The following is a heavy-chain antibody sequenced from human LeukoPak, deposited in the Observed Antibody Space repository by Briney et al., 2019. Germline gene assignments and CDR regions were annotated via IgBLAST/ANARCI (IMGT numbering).Heavy chain of an antibody. CDR2: IYTSGST. J-gene: IGHJ4*02. D-gene: IGHD3-22*01. CDR1: GGSISSYY. Sequence: PSETLSLTCTVSGGSISSYYWSWIRQPAGKGLEWIGRIYTSGSTNYNPSLKSRVTISVDKSKNQFSLKLSSVTAADTAVYYCARDGDNYYDSSGYKTPFDYWGQGTLVTVSS. CDR3: ARDGDNYYDSSGYKTPFDY. V-gene: IGHV4-4*07.